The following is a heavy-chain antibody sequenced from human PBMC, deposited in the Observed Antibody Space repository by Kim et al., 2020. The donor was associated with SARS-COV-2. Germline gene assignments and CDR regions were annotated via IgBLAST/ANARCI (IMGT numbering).Heavy chain of an antibody. J-gene: IGHJ5*02. V-gene: IGHV1-3*01. D-gene: IGHD3-10*01. Sequence: YSPNFQGRGTITRDTSATTAFMELSSLTSADTAMYYCAREGSGSYNWLDPWGQGTLVTVSS. CDR3: AREGSGSYNWLDP.